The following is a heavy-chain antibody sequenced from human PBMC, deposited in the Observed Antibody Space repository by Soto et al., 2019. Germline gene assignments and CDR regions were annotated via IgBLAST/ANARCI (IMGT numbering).Heavy chain of an antibody. CDR1: GFTFSSYG. CDR3: AKDIDAYFDY. J-gene: IGHJ4*02. Sequence: QVQLVESGGGVVQPGRSLRLSCAASGFTFSSYGMHWVRQAPGKGLEWVAVISYDGSNKYYADSVKGRFTISRDNSKNTLYLQMNSLRAEDTDVSYCAKDIDAYFDYWGQGTLVTVSS. D-gene: IGHD3-16*02. CDR2: ISYDGSNK. V-gene: IGHV3-30*18.